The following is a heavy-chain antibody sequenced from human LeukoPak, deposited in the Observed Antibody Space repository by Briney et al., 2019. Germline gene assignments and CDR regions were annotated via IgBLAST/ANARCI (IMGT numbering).Heavy chain of an antibody. D-gene: IGHD6-19*01. Sequence: GGSLRLSCAASGFTFSSYWMSWVRQAPGKGLECVANIKQDGSEKYYVDSVKGRFTISRDNAKNSLYLQMNSLRAEDTAVYYCARDFSVAGSPFGYWGQGTLVTVSS. J-gene: IGHJ4*02. V-gene: IGHV3-7*01. CDR2: IKQDGSEK. CDR3: ARDFSVAGSPFGY. CDR1: GFTFSSYW.